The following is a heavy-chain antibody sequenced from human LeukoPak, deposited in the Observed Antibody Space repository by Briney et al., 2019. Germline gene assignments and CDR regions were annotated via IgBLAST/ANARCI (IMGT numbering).Heavy chain of an antibody. J-gene: IGHJ6*04. Sequence: SVKVSCKASGGTFSSFAVSWGRQAPGQGLEWMGGIIPLFDTTNYAQKFQGRVTISADKSTSTIYMEMSSLRSEDTAVYYCASGVAVAGTYYYYGMDVWGKGTTVTVSS. D-gene: IGHD6-19*01. V-gene: IGHV1-69*06. CDR1: GGTFSSFA. CDR3: ASGVAVAGTYYYYGMDV. CDR2: IIPLFDTT.